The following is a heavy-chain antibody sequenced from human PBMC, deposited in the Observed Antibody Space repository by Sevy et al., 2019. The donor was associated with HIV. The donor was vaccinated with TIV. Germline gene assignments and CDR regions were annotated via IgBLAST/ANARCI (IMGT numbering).Heavy chain of an antibody. J-gene: IGHJ5*02. D-gene: IGHD3-16*01. CDR1: GASISDFY. CDR3: ARGLGYNWFDP. Sequence: SETLSLTCTVSGASISDFYWGWIRQPAGRGLEWIGRIHTNEKTEYNPSLKSRVTMSVDTSRNQFSLRLTSVTAADSAVYYCARGLGYNWFDPWGQGTLVTVSS. CDR2: IHTNEKT. V-gene: IGHV4-4*07.